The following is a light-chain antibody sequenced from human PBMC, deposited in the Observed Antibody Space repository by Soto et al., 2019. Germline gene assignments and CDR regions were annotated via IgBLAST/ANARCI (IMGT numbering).Light chain of an antibody. CDR1: QGIGDT. CDR2: DTS. J-gene: IGKJ4*01. V-gene: IGKV3-15*01. CDR3: QPYKDWPLT. Sequence: EVVMRQAPATLSGSPGEGATLSCRASQGIGDTLAWYQHKPGQTPRLLIYDTSTRATGVPTRFSGSRSGAEFTLTSNGLQSEDFAVYYCQPYKDWPLTFGGGTKVEI.